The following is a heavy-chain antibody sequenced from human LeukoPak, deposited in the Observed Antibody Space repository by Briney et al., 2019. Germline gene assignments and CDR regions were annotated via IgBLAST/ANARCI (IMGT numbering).Heavy chain of an antibody. J-gene: IGHJ4*02. CDR1: GGSISTYY. CDR3: ARGSGSGWTQDY. Sequence: SETLSLTCTVSGGSISTYYWTWIRQLPGKGLEWIGYIYYSGSTNYNPSLKSRVTISVDTSENQFSLKLSSVTAADTAVYYCARGSGSGWTQDYWGQGTLVTVSS. CDR2: IYYSGST. D-gene: IGHD6-19*01. V-gene: IGHV4-59*01.